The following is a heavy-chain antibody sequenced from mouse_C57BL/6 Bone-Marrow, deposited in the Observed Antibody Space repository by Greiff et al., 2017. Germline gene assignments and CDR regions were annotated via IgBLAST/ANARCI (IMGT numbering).Heavy chain of an antibody. CDR2: IRNKANGYTT. D-gene: IGHD1-1*01. Sequence: EVKLMESGGGLVQPGGSLSLSCAASGFTFTDYYMSWVRQPPGQALEWLGFIRNKANGYTTEYSASVKGRFTISRDNSQSILYLQMNALRAEDSATYYCARYPLTTVVATGYFDVWGTGTTVTVSS. CDR3: ARYPLTTVVATGYFDV. CDR1: GFTFTDYY. V-gene: IGHV7-3*01. J-gene: IGHJ1*03.